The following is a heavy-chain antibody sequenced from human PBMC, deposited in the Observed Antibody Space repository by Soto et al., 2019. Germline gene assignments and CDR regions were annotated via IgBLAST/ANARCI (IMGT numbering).Heavy chain of an antibody. CDR2: INPDGGGT. CDR3: AVGGKYLSMDV. CDR1: GYTFTSYY. J-gene: IGHJ6*02. V-gene: IGHV1-46*01. Sequence: QVQLVQSGAEVKKPGASVKVSCKASGYTFTSYYMHWVRLAPGQGLAWMGIINPDGGGTSYAQQFLGRVIRTRDTSTSTVYMEMSSLRPEDTAVYYCAVGGKYLSMDVWGQGTTVTVSS.